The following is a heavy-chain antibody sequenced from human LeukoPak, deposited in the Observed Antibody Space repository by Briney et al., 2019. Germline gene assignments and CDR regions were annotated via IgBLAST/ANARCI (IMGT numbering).Heavy chain of an antibody. CDR3: ATALWFGELDWFDP. CDR2: INPNSGGT. CDR1: GYTFTGYY. V-gene: IGHV1-2*02. D-gene: IGHD3-10*01. Sequence: GASVKVSCKASGYTFTGYYMHWVRQAPRQGLEWMGWINPNSGGTNYAQKFQGRVTMTRDTSISTAYMELSRLRSDDTAVYYCATALWFGELDWFDPWGQGTLVTVSS. J-gene: IGHJ5*02.